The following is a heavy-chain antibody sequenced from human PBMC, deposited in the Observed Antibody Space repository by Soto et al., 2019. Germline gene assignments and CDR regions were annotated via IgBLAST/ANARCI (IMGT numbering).Heavy chain of an antibody. CDR2: IYYSGST. Sequence: QLQLQESGPGLVKPSETLSLTCTVSGGSISSSSYYWGWIRQPPGKGLEWIGSIYYSGSTYYNPSLKSRVTISVDTSKNQFSLKLSSVTAADTAVYYCASILVTGTYYYYYGMDVWGQGTTVTVSS. CDR3: ASILVTGTYYYYYGMDV. CDR1: GGSISSSSYY. V-gene: IGHV4-39*01. J-gene: IGHJ6*02. D-gene: IGHD1-20*01.